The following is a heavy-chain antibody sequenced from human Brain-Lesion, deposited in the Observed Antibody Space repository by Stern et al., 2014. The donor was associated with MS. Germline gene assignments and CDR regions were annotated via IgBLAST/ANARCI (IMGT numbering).Heavy chain of an antibody. CDR1: GGSISSSNW. J-gene: IGHJ4*02. V-gene: IGHV4-4*02. CDR2: SDHSGST. CDR3: ARFPASRPHVFDS. Sequence: VQLVESGPGLVKPSGTLSLTCAVSGGSISSSNWWSWVRQSPGKGLEWIGESDHSGSTIYNPSHKGRVPLQVENPKTRFPLTLRSVTAADTAVYFCARFPASRPHVFDSWGQGTLVTVSS. D-gene: IGHD6-13*01.